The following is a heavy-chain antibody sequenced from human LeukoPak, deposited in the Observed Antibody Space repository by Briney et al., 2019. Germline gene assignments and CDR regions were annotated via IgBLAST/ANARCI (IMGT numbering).Heavy chain of an antibody. Sequence: GRSLRLSCAASGFIFSNYAMHRVRQAPGKGLEWVAVISYDGRNQYYADSVKGRFTVSRDNSKSTLYLQMNSLRGEDTAVYNCARYGGFLDYWGQGTLVTVSS. CDR2: ISYDGRNQ. J-gene: IGHJ4*02. CDR1: GFIFSNYA. D-gene: IGHD3-16*01. CDR3: ARYGGFLDY. V-gene: IGHV3-30*04.